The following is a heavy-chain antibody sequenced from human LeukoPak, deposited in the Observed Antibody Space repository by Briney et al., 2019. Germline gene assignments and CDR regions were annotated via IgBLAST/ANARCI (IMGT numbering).Heavy chain of an antibody. CDR1: GFTFSSYG. Sequence: PGGSLRLSCAASGFTFSSYGMHWVRQAPGKGLEWVGHISQDGSNRGYVASVEGRFTISRDNPKNSLFLQMNSLRAEDTAVYFCAKYLSRALDSWGQGTLVTVSS. J-gene: IGHJ4*02. D-gene: IGHD2/OR15-2a*01. CDR2: ISQDGSNR. V-gene: IGHV3-33*03. CDR3: AKYLSRALDS.